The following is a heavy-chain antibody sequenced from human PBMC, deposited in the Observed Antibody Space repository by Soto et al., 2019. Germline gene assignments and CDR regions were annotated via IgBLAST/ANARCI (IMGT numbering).Heavy chain of an antibody. D-gene: IGHD3-3*01. CDR1: GFTFSSYA. V-gene: IGHV3-30-3*01. J-gene: IGHJ6*02. CDR3: ARGLRFLEWLLIHYYYGMDV. Sequence: GGSLRLSCAASGFTFSSYAMHWVRQAPGKGLEGVAVISYDGSNKYYAVSVKGRFTISRDNSNNTLYLQMNSLRAVDTAVYFCARGLRFLEWLLIHYYYGMDVWGQWTTVTVSS. CDR2: ISYDGSNK.